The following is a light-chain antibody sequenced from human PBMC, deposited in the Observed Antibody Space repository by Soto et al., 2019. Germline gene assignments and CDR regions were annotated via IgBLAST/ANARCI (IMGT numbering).Light chain of an antibody. V-gene: IGKV1-39*01. CDR2: AAS. CDR3: QQTYSTPRGA. CDR1: ESIRNN. J-gene: IGKJ1*01. Sequence: DIQMTQSPSSLSASVGDRVTITSRASESIRNNLNWYQQKPGKAPKLLIYAASTLQSGVPSRFSGGGSGTEFTLTIGSLQPEDFTTYYCQQTYSTPRGAFGQGTKVDIK.